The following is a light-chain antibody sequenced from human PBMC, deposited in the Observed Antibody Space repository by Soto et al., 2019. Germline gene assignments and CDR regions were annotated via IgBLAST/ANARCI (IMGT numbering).Light chain of an antibody. J-gene: IGKJ1*01. CDR3: QRYDSAPWT. CDR1: QGISNY. CDR2: SAS. Sequence: DIQMTQSPSSLSASVGDRVTITCRASQGISNYLAWYQQQPGKVPKLLIYSASTLQLGVPSRFSGSGSGTDFTLTISSLQPEDVATYYCQRYDSAPWTFGQGTKVELK. V-gene: IGKV1-27*01.